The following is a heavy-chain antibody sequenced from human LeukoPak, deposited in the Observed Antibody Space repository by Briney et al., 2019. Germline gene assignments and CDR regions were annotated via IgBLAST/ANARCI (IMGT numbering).Heavy chain of an antibody. CDR3: TTAFSSYWWPG. D-gene: IGHD2-8*02. V-gene: IGHV3-15*01. J-gene: IGHJ4*02. CDR2: ITSKSDGART. Sequence: GGSLRLSCAASGFTFTKAWMSWVRQAPGKGLEWVSRITSKSDGARTDYAAPVKGRFTISRDDSKNTLFLQMDSLRTDDTAVYYCTTAFSSYWWPGWGQGTLVIVSS. CDR1: GFTFTKAW.